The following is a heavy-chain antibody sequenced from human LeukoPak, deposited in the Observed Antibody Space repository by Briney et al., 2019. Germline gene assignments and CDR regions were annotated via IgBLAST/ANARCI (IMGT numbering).Heavy chain of an antibody. CDR3: ARAPMAITTSAFPDAFDF. CDR1: GDSVSGHY. J-gene: IGHJ3*01. CDR2: VSYSGGT. Sequence: PSETLSLTCTVSGDSVSGHYWSWIRQTPGKGLEWIEYVSYSGGTNYNPSLKRRVSISLDTSKNQFSLKLSSPAAADPAVYYCARAPMAITTSAFPDAFDFWGQGTMVTVSS. V-gene: IGHV4-59*02. D-gene: IGHD5-12*01.